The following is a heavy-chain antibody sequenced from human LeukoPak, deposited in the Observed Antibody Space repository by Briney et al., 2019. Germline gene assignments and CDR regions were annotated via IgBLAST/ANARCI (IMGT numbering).Heavy chain of an antibody. D-gene: IGHD1-1*01. CDR2: IIPIFGTA. CDR1: GGTFSSYA. CDR3: ARDPGAPGNYMDV. V-gene: IGHV1-69*05. J-gene: IGHJ6*03. Sequence: ASVKVSCKASGGTFSSYAISWVRQAPGQGLEWMGGIIPIFGTANYAQKFQGRVTMTRDTSISTAYMELNRLRSDDTAVYYCARDPGAPGNYMDVWGKGTTVTISS.